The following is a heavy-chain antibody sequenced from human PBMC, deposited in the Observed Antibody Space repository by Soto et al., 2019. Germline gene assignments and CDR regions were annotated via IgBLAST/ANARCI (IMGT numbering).Heavy chain of an antibody. Sequence: EVQLLESGGGLVQPGGSLRLSCAASGFTFSNYAMNWVRQAPGKGLEWFSTISGSGGSPYYADSVKGRFTISRHNSKNTLYVQMNSLRARDSDIYYGAQEGTSGLYYFVYWVQEPLVTVSS. J-gene: IGHJ4*02. CDR1: GFTFSNYA. D-gene: IGHD6-19*01. CDR2: ISGSGGSP. CDR3: AQEGTSGLYYFVY. V-gene: IGHV3-23*01.